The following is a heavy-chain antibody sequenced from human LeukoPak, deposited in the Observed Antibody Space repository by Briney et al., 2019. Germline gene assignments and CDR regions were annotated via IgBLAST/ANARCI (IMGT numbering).Heavy chain of an antibody. J-gene: IGHJ4*02. V-gene: IGHV3-21*01. CDR2: ISSSSSYI. Sequence: GGSLRLSCAASGFTFSSYSMNWVRQAPGKGLEWVSSISSSSSYIYYADSVKGRFTISRDNAKNSLYLQMNSLRAEDKAVYYCAPDHGSGSYPFDYWGQGTLVTVSS. D-gene: IGHD3-10*01. CDR1: GFTFSSYS. CDR3: APDHGSGSYPFDY.